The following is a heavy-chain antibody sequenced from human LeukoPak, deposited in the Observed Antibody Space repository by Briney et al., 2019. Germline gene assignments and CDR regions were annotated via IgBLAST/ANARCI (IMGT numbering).Heavy chain of an antibody. CDR3: ARRYCTDGVCYLVS. Sequence: SETLSLTCTVSGGSISSYYWSWIRQPPGEGLEWIGYIYFTGSTNYNPSPKSRVTMSVDTSNNQFSLKLSSVTAADTAVYYCARRYCTDGVCYLVSWGQGTLVTVSS. CDR1: GGSISSYY. J-gene: IGHJ5*02. V-gene: IGHV4-59*12. D-gene: IGHD2-8*01. CDR2: IYFTGST.